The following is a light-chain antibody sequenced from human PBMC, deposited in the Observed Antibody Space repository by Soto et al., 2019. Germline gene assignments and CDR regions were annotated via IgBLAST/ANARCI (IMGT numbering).Light chain of an antibody. CDR1: QGISSW. V-gene: IGKV1-12*01. Sequence: DIQMTQSPSSVSASVGDRVTITCRASQGISSWLAWYQKKPVKDPKIRIYAASNMQSGVPSRFSDSGSVKDFTLTISSLQPEDFATDYCQQANSFPAVGGGTKVEIK. CDR3: QQANSFPA. J-gene: IGKJ4*01. CDR2: AAS.